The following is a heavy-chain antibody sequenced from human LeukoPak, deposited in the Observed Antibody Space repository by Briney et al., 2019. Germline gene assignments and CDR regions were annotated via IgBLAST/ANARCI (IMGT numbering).Heavy chain of an antibody. CDR1: GGSFSGYY. CDR2: INHSGST. V-gene: IGHV4-34*01. CDR3: ARRSTPAGTDY. J-gene: IGHJ4*02. Sequence: SETLSLTCAVYGGSFSGYYWSWIRQPPGRGLEWIGEINHSGSTNYNPSLKSRVTISVDTSKNQFSLKLSSVTAADTAVYYCARRSTPAGTDYWGQGTLVTVSS. D-gene: IGHD6-13*01.